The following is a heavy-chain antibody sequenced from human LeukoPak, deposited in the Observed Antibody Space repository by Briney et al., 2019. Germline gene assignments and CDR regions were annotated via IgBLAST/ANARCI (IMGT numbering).Heavy chain of an antibody. D-gene: IGHD3-10*01. Sequence: GSLRLSCAASGFTFSSYAMSWVRQAPGKGLEWIGEINHGGDTNYNPSLKSRVTISVDTSKNQFSLKLSSVTAAETAVYYCARAEIELLWFGESKPKWFDYWGQGTLVTVSS. CDR1: GFTFSSYA. V-gene: IGHV4-34*01. J-gene: IGHJ4*02. CDR2: INHGGDT. CDR3: ARAEIELLWFGESKPKWFDY.